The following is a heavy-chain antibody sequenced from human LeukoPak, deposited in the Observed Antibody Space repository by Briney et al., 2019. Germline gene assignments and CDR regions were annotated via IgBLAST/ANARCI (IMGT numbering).Heavy chain of an antibody. CDR1: GFSLSDSS. J-gene: IGHJ1*01. D-gene: IGHD3-10*01. V-gene: IGHV3-48*04. CDR2: ISSSSNTL. Sequence: QPGGSLRLSCVVSGFSLSDSSLNWVRQDPGKGPEWISYISSSSNTLYYADSVKGRFTVSRDNAQNSLYLQMDNLRVEDTAVYYCARISSILHYYGSGTFHSDWGQGTLVTVSS. CDR3: ARISSILHYYGSGTFHSD.